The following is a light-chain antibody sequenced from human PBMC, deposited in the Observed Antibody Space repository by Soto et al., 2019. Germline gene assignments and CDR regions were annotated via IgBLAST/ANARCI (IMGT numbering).Light chain of an antibody. CDR3: SSYTSSSLHV. Sequence: QSALTQPASVSGSPGQSITISCTGTSSDVGGYNYVSWYQQHPGKAPKLMIYDVSNRPSGVSNRFSGSKSGNTASLTISGLQAEDEADYYCSSYTSSSLHVFRPGTKLTVL. V-gene: IGLV2-14*03. J-gene: IGLJ1*01. CDR2: DVS. CDR1: SSDVGGYNY.